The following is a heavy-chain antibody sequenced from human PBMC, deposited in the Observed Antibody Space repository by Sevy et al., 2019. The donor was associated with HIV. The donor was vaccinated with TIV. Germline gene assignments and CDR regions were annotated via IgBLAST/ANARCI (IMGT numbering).Heavy chain of an antibody. Sequence: GGSLRLSCSASGFTFSSYGMHWVRQAPGKGLELVSAINSNGASTYYADSVKGRFTISRDNSKNTLYLQMSSLRVEDTAVYYCVRLVVISIDHYNGMDVWGQGTTVTVSS. V-gene: IGHV3-64D*06. J-gene: IGHJ6*02. CDR3: VRLVVISIDHYNGMDV. CDR1: GFTFSSYG. D-gene: IGHD2-21*01. CDR2: INSNGAST.